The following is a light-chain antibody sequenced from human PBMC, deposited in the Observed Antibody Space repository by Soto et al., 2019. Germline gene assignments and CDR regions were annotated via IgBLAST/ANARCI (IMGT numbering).Light chain of an antibody. J-gene: IGLJ1*01. Sequence: QSALTQPASVSGSPGQSITISYSGTSSDVGAYNYVSWYQQHPGKAPKLMIYDVSNRPSGVSNRFSGSKSGNTASLTISGLQAEDEADYYCSSYASSSIPYVFGTGTKLTVL. CDR3: SSYASSSIPYV. CDR1: SSDVGAYNY. CDR2: DVS. V-gene: IGLV2-14*01.